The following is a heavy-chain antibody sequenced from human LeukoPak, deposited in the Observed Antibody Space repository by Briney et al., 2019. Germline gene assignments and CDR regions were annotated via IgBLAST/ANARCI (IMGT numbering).Heavy chain of an antibody. CDR3: ARVRYRLAETYIDY. D-gene: IGHD3-16*01. CDR1: GYTFTGYY. CDR2: INPNSGGT. V-gene: IGHV1-2*02. Sequence: ASVKVSCKASGYTFTGYYMHWVRQAPGQGLEWMGWINPNSGGTNYAQKFQGRVTMTRDTSISTAYMELSRLRSYDTAVYYCARVRYRLAETYIDYWGQGTLVTVSS. J-gene: IGHJ4*02.